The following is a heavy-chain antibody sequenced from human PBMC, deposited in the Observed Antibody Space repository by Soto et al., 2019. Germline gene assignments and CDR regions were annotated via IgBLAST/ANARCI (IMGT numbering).Heavy chain of an antibody. CDR2: ISYDGTNK. CDR3: AGHDSSAWYSDFDY. J-gene: IGHJ4*02. CDR1: GFTFSNYA. Sequence: SGGSLRLSCAASGFTFSNYAMHWVRQAPGKGLEWVAVISYDGTNKYHADSVKGRFTISRDNSKNTLYLQMNSLRAEDTAVYYCAGHDSSAWYSDFDYWGQGTLVTVSS. V-gene: IGHV3-30-3*01. D-gene: IGHD6-19*01.